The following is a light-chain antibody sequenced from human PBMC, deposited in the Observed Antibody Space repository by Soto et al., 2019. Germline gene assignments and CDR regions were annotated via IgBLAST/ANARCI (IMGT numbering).Light chain of an antibody. Sequence: QSALTQPRSASGSPGQSITISCTGTSSDVGDYNYVSWYQQHPAKAPKLIIFDVSKRPSGVPNRFSGSKSGNTASLTISGRRAEDEADYYCCSYVGRNTYVFGTGTKLTVL. CDR2: DVS. CDR3: CSYVGRNTYV. V-gene: IGLV2-11*01. CDR1: SSDVGDYNY. J-gene: IGLJ1*01.